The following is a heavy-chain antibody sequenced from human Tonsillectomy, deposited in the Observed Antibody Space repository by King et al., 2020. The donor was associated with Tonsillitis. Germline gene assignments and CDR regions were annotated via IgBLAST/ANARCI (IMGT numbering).Heavy chain of an antibody. D-gene: IGHD3-22*01. Sequence: VPLQESGPGLVKPSETLSLTCTVSGGSISRYYWNWIRQPPGKGLEWIGYIYYSGSTNYNASLKSRVTISLDTSKNQFSLRLSSVTAADTAVYYCARLSKGVITLDYWGQGTLVTVSS. V-gene: IGHV4-59*01. CDR3: ARLSKGVITLDY. CDR2: IYYSGST. CDR1: GGSISRYY. J-gene: IGHJ4*02.